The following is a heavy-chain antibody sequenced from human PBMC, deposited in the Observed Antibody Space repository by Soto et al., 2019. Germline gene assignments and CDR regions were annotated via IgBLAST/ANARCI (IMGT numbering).Heavy chain of an antibody. J-gene: IGHJ6*04. CDR3: AKDRWEGVTIFGVVTPLDV. CDR1: GFSFSSYV. CDR2: ISYDGSNK. D-gene: IGHD3-3*01. Sequence: GGSLRLSCAASGFSFSSYVMHWVRQAPGKGLECVAVISYDGSNKYYVDSVKGRFTISRDNSKNSLYLQMNSLSTEDTALYYCAKDRWEGVTIFGVVTPLDVWGKGTTVTVSS. V-gene: IGHV3-30*18.